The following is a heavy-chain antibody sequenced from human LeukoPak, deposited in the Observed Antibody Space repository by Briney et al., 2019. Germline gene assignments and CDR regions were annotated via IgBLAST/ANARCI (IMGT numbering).Heavy chain of an antibody. Sequence: GGSLRLPCAASGFTFSNYAMTWVRQAPGKGLEWVSGISGSGYPTYYADSVKGRFTISRDNSRNMVDLEMSSLRAEDTAVYYCAKGLHPSGWLPFDYWGQGMLVTVSS. J-gene: IGHJ4*02. CDR2: ISGSGYPT. CDR1: GFTFSNYA. D-gene: IGHD6-19*01. CDR3: AKGLHPSGWLPFDY. V-gene: IGHV3-23*01.